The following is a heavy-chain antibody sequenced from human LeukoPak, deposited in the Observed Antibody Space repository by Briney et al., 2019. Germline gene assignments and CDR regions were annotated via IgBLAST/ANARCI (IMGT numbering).Heavy chain of an antibody. CDR1: GYSFTSYW. Sequence: GESLRISCKGSGYSFTSYWISWVRQMPGKGLEWMGRIDPSDSYTNYSPSFQGHVTISADKSISTAYLQWSSLKASDTAMYYCARQKDYYDSSGYVRDAFDIWGQGTMVTVSS. CDR2: IDPSDSYT. D-gene: IGHD3-22*01. V-gene: IGHV5-10-1*01. J-gene: IGHJ3*02. CDR3: ARQKDYYDSSGYVRDAFDI.